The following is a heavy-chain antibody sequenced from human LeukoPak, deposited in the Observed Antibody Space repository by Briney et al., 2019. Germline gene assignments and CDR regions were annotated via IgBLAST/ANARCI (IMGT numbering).Heavy chain of an antibody. V-gene: IGHV3-30*04. CDR3: ARDRSGYFQN. D-gene: IGHD3-3*01. Sequence: GGSLRLSCAASGFTFSGSAMHWVRQAPGKGLEWVAVISYGGSDKYYADSVKGRFTISRDNSKNTLYLQMNSLRTEDTAVYYCARDRSGYFQNWGQGTLVTVSS. CDR1: GFTFSGSA. J-gene: IGHJ1*01. CDR2: ISYGGSDK.